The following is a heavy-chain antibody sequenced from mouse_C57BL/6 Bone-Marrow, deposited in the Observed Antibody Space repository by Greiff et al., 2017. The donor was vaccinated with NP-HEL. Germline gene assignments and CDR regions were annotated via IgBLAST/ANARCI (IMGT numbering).Heavy chain of an antibody. CDR2: IYPGNSDT. Sequence: EVQLVESGTVLARPGASVKMSCKTSGYTFTSYWMHWVKQRPGQGLEWIGAIYPGNSDTSYNQKFKGKAKLTAVTSASTAYMELSSLTNEDSAVYYCTMTAQATLYYFDYWGQGTTLTVSS. CDR3: TMTAQATLYYFDY. J-gene: IGHJ2*01. CDR1: GYTFTSYW. V-gene: IGHV1-5*01. D-gene: IGHD3-2*02.